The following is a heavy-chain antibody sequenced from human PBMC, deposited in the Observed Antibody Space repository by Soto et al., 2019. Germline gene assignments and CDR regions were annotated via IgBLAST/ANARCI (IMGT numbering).Heavy chain of an antibody. V-gene: IGHV5-10-1*01. CDR3: ARHGYSYGLVHDAFDI. J-gene: IGHJ3*02. CDR2: IDPSDSYT. D-gene: IGHD5-18*01. Sequence: MPGKGLEWMGRIDPSDSYTNYSPSFQGHVTISADKSISTAYLQWSSLKASDTAMYYCARHGYSYGLVHDAFDIWGQGTMVTVSS.